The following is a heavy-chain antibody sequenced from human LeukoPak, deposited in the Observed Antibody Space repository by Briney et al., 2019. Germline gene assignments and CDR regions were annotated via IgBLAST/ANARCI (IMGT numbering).Heavy chain of an antibody. CDR2: IYYSGST. J-gene: IGHJ3*02. CDR1: GGSISSSSYY. V-gene: IGHV4-39*01. CDR3: ARQFFGVVIISPDAFDI. Sequence: KPSETLSLTCTVSGGSISSSSYYWGWIRQPPGKGLEWIGSIYYSGSTYYNPSLMSRVTISVDTSKNQFSLKLSSVTAADTAVYYCARQFFGVVIISPDAFDIWGQGTMVTVSS. D-gene: IGHD3-3*01.